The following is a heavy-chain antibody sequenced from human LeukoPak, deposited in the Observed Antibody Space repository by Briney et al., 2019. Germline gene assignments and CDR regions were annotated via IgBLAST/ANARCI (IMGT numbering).Heavy chain of an antibody. CDR3: AKDLYPLEPPGQLVLLRRDY. CDR2: ISGSGGST. Sequence: GGSLRLSCAASGFTFSSYAMSWVRQAPGKGLEWVSAISGSGGSTYYADSVRGRFTISRDNSKNTLYLQMNSLRAEDPAVYYCAKDLYPLEPPGQLVLLRRDYWGQGTLVTVSS. J-gene: IGHJ4*02. D-gene: IGHD6-13*01. CDR1: GFTFSSYA. V-gene: IGHV3-23*01.